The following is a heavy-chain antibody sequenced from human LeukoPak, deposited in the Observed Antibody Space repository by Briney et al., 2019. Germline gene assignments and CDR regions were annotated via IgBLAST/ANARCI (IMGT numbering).Heavy chain of an antibody. CDR1: GGTFSSYA. D-gene: IGHD6-19*01. CDR2: IIPIFGTA. V-gene: IGHV1-69*05. J-gene: IGHJ4*02. CDR3: AGEAGGSSGRYFDY. Sequence: SVKVSCKASGGTFSSYAISWVRQAPGQGLEWMGGIIPIFGTANYAQKFQGRVTITTDESTSTAYMELSSLRSEDTAVYYCAGEAGGSSGRYFDYWGQGTLVTVSS.